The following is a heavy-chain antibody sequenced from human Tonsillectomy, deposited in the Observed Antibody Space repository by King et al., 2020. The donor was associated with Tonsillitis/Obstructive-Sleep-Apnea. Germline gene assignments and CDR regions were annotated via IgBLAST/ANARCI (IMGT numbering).Heavy chain of an antibody. Sequence: EVQLVESGGGLVQPGGSLRLSCAASGFTFSRYAMSWVRQAPGKGLEWGSGISGSGGSTYYADSVKGRFTISRDKSKNTLYLQMNSLRAEDTAVYYCAKDRRVLTGYYGGDAFDIWGQGTMVTVSS. CDR2: ISGSGGST. J-gene: IGHJ3*02. V-gene: IGHV3-23*04. CDR3: AKDRRVLTGYYGGDAFDI. D-gene: IGHD3-9*01. CDR1: GFTFSRYA.